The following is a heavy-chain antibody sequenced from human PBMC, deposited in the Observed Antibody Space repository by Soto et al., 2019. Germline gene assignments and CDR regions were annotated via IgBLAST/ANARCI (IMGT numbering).Heavy chain of an antibody. J-gene: IGHJ6*02. CDR2: ISAYNGNT. D-gene: IGHD2-2*01. Sequence: QVQLVQSGAEVKKPGASVKVSCKASGYTFTSYGISWVRQAPGQGLEWMGWISAYNGNTNYAQKLQGRVTMTTDTSMTTAYMELRSLRSDDTAVYYCARLPGGGYCSTTSCLRYGMDVWGQGTTVTVSS. CDR1: GYTFTSYG. V-gene: IGHV1-18*01. CDR3: ARLPGGGYCSTTSCLRYGMDV.